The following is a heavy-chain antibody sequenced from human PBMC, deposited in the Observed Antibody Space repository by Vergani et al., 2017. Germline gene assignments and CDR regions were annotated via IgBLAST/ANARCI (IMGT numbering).Heavy chain of an antibody. CDR3: ARASHCINCYSEGPNGPGYYYMDV. V-gene: IGHV4-39*07. D-gene: IGHD2-21*01. Sequence: QLQLQESGPGLVKPSETLSLTCTVSGVSIGSNSYYWSWIRQSPGKGLEWIGAINDIGSTNYNPSLKSRVTISVDTSKTQFSLRLNSVTAADTAVYYCARASHCINCYSEGPNGPGYYYMDVWGKGTTVTVSS. CDR2: INDIGST. CDR1: GVSIGSNSYY. J-gene: IGHJ6*03.